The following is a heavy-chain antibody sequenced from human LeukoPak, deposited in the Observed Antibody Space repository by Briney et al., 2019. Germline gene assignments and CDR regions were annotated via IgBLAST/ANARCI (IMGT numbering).Heavy chain of an antibody. CDR3: AKSNGYGLIDI. CDR1: GYSISSGHY. CDR2: IFYSGST. Sequence: PSETLSLTCTVSGYSISSGHYWGWIRQPPGKALEWIGNIFYSGSTYYSPSLKSRVTISLDTSRNQFSLKLNSVTAADTAVYYCAKSNGYGLIDIWGQGTMVTISS. D-gene: IGHD3-22*01. J-gene: IGHJ3*02. V-gene: IGHV4-38-2*02.